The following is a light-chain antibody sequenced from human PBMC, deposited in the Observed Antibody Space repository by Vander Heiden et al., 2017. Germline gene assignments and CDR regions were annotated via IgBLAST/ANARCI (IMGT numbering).Light chain of an antibody. CDR3: LQYNNWPRT. CDR2: EAS. V-gene: IGKV3D-15*01. CDR1: QSISNSF. Sequence: EIVMTQSPATLSMSQGQGATLYCRASQSISNSFLAWYQQKPGQAPRLLMYEASTRATGIPNRFSGSGSGTDFTLTISSLQSEDFAVYYCLQYNNWPRTFGQGTKVEIK. J-gene: IGKJ1*01.